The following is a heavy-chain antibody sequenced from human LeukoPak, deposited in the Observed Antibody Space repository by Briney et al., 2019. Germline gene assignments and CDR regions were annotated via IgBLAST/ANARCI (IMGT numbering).Heavy chain of an antibody. CDR3: ARPNITSYYDSRGYDGFDV. V-gene: IGHV5-51*01. J-gene: IGHJ3*01. Sequence: GESLKTSCKGSGYKFNAYWIAWVRQMPGKGLEWMGIIYPDDSDTRYSPSFQGQVTISADKSVSIAYLQWSSLKASDTAMYYCARPNITSYYDSRGYDGFDVWGQGTMVIVSS. CDR2: IYPDDSDT. CDR1: GYKFNAYW. D-gene: IGHD3-22*01.